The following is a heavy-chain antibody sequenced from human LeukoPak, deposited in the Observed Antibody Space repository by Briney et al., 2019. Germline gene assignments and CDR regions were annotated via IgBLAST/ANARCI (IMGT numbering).Heavy chain of an antibody. CDR1: GGSISSSSYY. D-gene: IGHD2-15*01. J-gene: IGHJ4*02. V-gene: IGHV4-39*07. Sequence: SETLSLTCTVSGGSISSSSYYWGWIRQPPGKGPEWIGSIYYSGSTYYNPSLKSRVTISVDTSKNQFSLKLSSVTAADTAVYYCARDGYCSGGSCYQFDYWGQGTLVTVSS. CDR2: IYYSGST. CDR3: ARDGYCSGGSCYQFDY.